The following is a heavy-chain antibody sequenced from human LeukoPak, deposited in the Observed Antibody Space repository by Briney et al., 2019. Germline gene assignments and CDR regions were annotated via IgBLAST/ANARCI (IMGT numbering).Heavy chain of an antibody. J-gene: IGHJ3*02. CDR1: GFTFSSYA. D-gene: IGHD6-6*01. CDR2: ISGSGGST. Sequence: GGSLRLSCAASGFTFSSYAMSWVRQAPGKGLEWVSAISGSGGSTYYADSVKGRFTIPRDNSKNTLYLQMNSLRAEDTAVYYCAKDSSSSFDAFDIWGQGTMVTVSS. V-gene: IGHV3-23*01. CDR3: AKDSSSSFDAFDI.